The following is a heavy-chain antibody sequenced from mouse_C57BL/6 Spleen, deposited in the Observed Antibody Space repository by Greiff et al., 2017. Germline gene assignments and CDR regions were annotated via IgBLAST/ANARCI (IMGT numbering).Heavy chain of an antibody. CDR1: GYTFTDYE. V-gene: IGHV1-15*01. CDR3: TSLNAMDY. CDR2: IDPETGGT. J-gene: IGHJ4*01. Sequence: VKLQQSGAELVRPGASVTLSCKASGYTFTDYEMHWVKQTPVHGLEWIGAIDPETGGTAYNQKFKGKAILTADKSSSTAYMELRSLTSEDSAVYYCTSLNAMDYWGQGTSVTVSS.